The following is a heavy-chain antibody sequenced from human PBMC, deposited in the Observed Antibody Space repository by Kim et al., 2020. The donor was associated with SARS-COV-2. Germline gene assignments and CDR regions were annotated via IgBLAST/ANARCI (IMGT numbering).Heavy chain of an antibody. CDR3: ARVVGFGESKNWFDP. V-gene: IGHV4-59*01. J-gene: IGHJ5*02. D-gene: IGHD3-10*01. Sequence: PSLKSRVTISVDTSKNQFSLKLSSVTAADTAVYYCARVVGFGESKNWFDPWGQGTLVTVSS.